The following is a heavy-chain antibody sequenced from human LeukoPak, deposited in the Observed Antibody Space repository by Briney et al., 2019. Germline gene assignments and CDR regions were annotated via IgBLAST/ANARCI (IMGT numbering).Heavy chain of an antibody. Sequence: GSSVKVSCKASGGTFSSYAISWVRQAPGQGLEWMGGIIPIFGTANYAQKFQGRVTITTDRSTSTAYMELSSLRSEDTAVYYCARAIPGIAAAGTTRYYYYYKDVWGKGTTVTVSS. V-gene: IGHV1-69*05. CDR3: ARAIPGIAAAGTTRYYYYYKDV. J-gene: IGHJ6*03. CDR1: GGTFSSYA. CDR2: IIPIFGTA. D-gene: IGHD6-13*01.